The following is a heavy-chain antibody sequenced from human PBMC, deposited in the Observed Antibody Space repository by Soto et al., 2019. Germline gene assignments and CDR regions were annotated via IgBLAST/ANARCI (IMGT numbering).Heavy chain of an antibody. J-gene: IGHJ4*02. D-gene: IGHD2-21*01. Sequence: QVQLVQSGAEVKKPGASVKVSCKASGYTFTNYGISWVRQAPGQGLEWTGWISGYNGDTKNAQKLQGRVTVTTDTSTSTSYMQVRSLRSDERAIYSCARSLVSGTGFDYWCQGTLGSVSS. CDR1: GYTFTNYG. V-gene: IGHV1-18*01. CDR2: ISGYNGDT. CDR3: ARSLVSGTGFDY.